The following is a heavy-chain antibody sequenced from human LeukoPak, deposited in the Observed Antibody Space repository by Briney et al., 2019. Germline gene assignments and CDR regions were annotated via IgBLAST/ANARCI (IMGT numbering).Heavy chain of an antibody. CDR1: GYSISSGYY. CDR3: ARMNYYDSRGYYYGFGLGFDY. D-gene: IGHD3-22*01. Sequence: SETLSLTCTVSGYSISSGYYWGWIRQPPGKGLEWIGSIYHSGSTYYNPSLKSRVTISVDTSKNQFSLRLSSVTAADTAVYYCARMNYYDSRGYYYGFGLGFDYWGQGTLVTVSS. CDR2: IYHSGST. J-gene: IGHJ4*02. V-gene: IGHV4-38-2*02.